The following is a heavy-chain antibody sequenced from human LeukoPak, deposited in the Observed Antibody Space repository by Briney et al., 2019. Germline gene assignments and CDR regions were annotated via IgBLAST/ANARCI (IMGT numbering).Heavy chain of an antibody. J-gene: IGHJ4*02. D-gene: IGHD5-24*01. V-gene: IGHV3-43*01. CDR2: FSWDGGSK. Sequence: GGSLRLSCAASGFLFSSYSMNWVRQAPGKGLEWVSLFSWDGGSKYYADSVKGRFTISRDNSKNSLYLQMNSLRTEDTALYYCTKETESQRSFDNWGQGTLVTVSS. CDR1: GFLFSSYS. CDR3: TKETESQRSFDN.